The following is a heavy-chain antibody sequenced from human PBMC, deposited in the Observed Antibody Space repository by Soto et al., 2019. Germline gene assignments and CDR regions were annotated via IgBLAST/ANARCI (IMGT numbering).Heavy chain of an antibody. V-gene: IGHV1-69*01. J-gene: IGHJ6*02. CDR1: GGTFSSYA. CDR2: IIPIFGTA. D-gene: IGHD5-12*01. CDR3: ASNSGYDLDYYHYGMDV. Sequence: QVQLVQSGAEVKKPGSSVKVSCKASGGTFSSYAISWVRQAPGQGLEWMGGIIPIFGTANYAQKFQGRVTITADESTSTAYMELSSLRSEDTAVYYCASNSGYDLDYYHYGMDVWGQGTTVTVSS.